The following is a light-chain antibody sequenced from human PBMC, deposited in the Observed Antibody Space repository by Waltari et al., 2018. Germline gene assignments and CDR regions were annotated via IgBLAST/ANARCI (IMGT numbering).Light chain of an antibody. CDR1: QSISNW. J-gene: IGKJ1*01. Sequence: DIQMTQSPSTLSASVGDRVTITCRASQSISNWLAWYQQKPGKAPKLLIYKASSLESGVPSRFSGSGSGTEFTLTISSLQPDDFATYYCQQDNSYSWTFGQGTKVEI. V-gene: IGKV1-5*03. CDR2: KAS. CDR3: QQDNSYSWT.